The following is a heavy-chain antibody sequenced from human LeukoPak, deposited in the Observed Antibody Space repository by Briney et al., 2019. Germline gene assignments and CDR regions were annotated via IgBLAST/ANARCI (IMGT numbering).Heavy chain of an antibody. J-gene: IGHJ3*02. CDR3: ARDMDTYYYDSSGYYYNAFDI. Sequence: GGSLGLSCAASGFTFSSYSMNWVRQAPGKGLEWVSYISSSSSTIYYANSVKGRFTISRDNAKNSLYLQMNSLRAEDTAVYYCARDMDTYYYDSSGYYYNAFDIWGQGTMVIVSS. V-gene: IGHV3-48*04. D-gene: IGHD3-22*01. CDR1: GFTFSSYS. CDR2: ISSSSSTI.